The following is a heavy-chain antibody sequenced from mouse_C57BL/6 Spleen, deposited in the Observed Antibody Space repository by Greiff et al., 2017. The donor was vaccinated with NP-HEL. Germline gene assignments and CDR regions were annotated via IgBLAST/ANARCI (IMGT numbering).Heavy chain of an antibody. V-gene: IGHV5-17*01. CDR3: ARSFMDY. J-gene: IGHJ4*01. CDR1: GFTFSDYG. Sequence: EVQLVESGGGLVKPGGSLKLSCAASGFTFSDYGMHWVRQAPGKGLEWVAYISRGSSTIYYADTVKGRFTISRDNAKNTLFLQMNSPRSEDTAMYYCARSFMDYWGQGTSVTVSS. CDR2: ISRGSSTI.